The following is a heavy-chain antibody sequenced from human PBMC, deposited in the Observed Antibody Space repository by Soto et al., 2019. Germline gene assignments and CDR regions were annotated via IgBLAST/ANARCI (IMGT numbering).Heavy chain of an antibody. CDR2: IYYSGTT. V-gene: IGHV4-59*08. CDR1: GVSISSYY. Sequence: QVQLQESGPGLVRPSETLSLICTVSGVSISSYYWSWIRQPPGKGLEWIGYIYYSGTTRYNPSLKSRVTISVDTSKNQFSLKLSSLTAADTAVYHCARHVPYCSDSSHCAYGWDVWGQGTTVTVSS. CDR3: ARHVPYCSDSSHCAYGWDV. J-gene: IGHJ6*02. D-gene: IGHD2-15*01.